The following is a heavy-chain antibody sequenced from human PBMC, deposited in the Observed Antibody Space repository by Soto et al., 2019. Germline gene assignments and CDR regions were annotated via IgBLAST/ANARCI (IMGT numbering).Heavy chain of an antibody. J-gene: IGHJ4*02. CDR2: LFPGDSDT. CDR1: GYSFSNYW. Sequence: PGESLKISCQTSGYSFSNYWIGWVRQMPWKGLEWMGILFPGDSDTKYSPSFQGHVTISVDKSITTAYLLFTSLKASDTAIYFCARLPNLYSPYFDFWGQGTLVTVSS. V-gene: IGHV5-51*01. D-gene: IGHD1-26*01. CDR3: ARLPNLYSPYFDF.